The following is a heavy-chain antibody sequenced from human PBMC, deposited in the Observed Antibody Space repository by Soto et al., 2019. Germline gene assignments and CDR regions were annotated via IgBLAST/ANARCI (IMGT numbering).Heavy chain of an antibody. CDR2: ISYDGSNK. CDR3: ARVNDVLRFLEWFPPWFDP. CDR1: GFTFSSYG. D-gene: IGHD3-3*01. V-gene: IGHV3-30*03. J-gene: IGHJ5*02. Sequence: GGSLRLSCAASGFTFSSYGMHGCRQAPGKGLDWVAVISYDGSNKYYADSVKGRFTISRDNSKNTLYLQMNSLRAEDTAVYYCARVNDVLRFLEWFPPWFDPWGQGTLVTVSS.